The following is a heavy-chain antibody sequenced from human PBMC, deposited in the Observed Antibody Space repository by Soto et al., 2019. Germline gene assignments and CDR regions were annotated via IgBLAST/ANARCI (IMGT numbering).Heavy chain of an antibody. V-gene: IGHV3-23*01. CDR3: ARSANYDFWSGYALRPPTFDY. CDR1: GIICSSYP. Sequence: WGSLRLSCAASGIICSSYPMSWDRQAPGKGLEWVSAISGSGGSTYYADSVKGRFTISRDNSKNTLYLQMNSLRAEDTAVYYCARSANYDFWSGYALRPPTFDYWGQGILVNVSS. D-gene: IGHD3-3*01. CDR2: ISGSGGST. J-gene: IGHJ4*02.